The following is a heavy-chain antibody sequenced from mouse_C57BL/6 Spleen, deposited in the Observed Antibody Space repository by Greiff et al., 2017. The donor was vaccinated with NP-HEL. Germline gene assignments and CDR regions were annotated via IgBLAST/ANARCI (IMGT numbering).Heavy chain of an antibody. CDR2: ISSGGSYT. J-gene: IGHJ4*01. D-gene: IGHD1-1*01. CDR1: GFTFSSYG. V-gene: IGHV5-6*01. CDR3: ARRDYYSSSHAMDY. Sequence: EVQRVESGGDLVKPGGSLKLSCAASGFTFSSYGMSWVRQTPDKRLEWVATISSGGSYTYYPDSVKGRFTISRDNAKNTLYLQMSSLKSEDTAMYDCARRDYYSSSHAMDYWGQGTSVTVSS.